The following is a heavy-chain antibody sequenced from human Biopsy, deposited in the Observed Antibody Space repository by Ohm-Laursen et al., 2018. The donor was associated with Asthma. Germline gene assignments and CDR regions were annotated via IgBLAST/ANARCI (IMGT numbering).Heavy chain of an antibody. CDR3: ALSQDSGFDDHSPSWFDP. V-gene: IGHV2-5*02. D-gene: IGHD3-9*01. Sequence: STRTLTLTSSFSGFSLRTPGVGVGWIRQSPGKALEWLALIYWDDYNLFRPSLKRRLTITKDPSKNQVVLTMTKMDPVDSGTYYCALSQDSGFDDHSPSWFDPWGQGTLVTVSS. CDR1: GFSLRTPGVG. J-gene: IGHJ5*02. CDR2: IYWDDYN.